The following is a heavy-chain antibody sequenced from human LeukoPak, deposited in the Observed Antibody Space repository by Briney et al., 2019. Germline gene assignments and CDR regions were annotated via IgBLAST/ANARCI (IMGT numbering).Heavy chain of an antibody. CDR2: ISGSGVST. CDR3: AKASRYCSGGSCYSHDY. CDR1: GLTFSNYV. D-gene: IGHD2-15*01. V-gene: IGHV3-23*01. Sequence: GGSLRLSCAASGLTFSNYVMNWVRQAPGKGLEWVSAISGSGVSTYYADSVKGRFTISRDNSKNTLYLQMNSLRAEDTAVYYCAKASRYCSGGSCYSHDYWGQGTLVTVSS. J-gene: IGHJ4*02.